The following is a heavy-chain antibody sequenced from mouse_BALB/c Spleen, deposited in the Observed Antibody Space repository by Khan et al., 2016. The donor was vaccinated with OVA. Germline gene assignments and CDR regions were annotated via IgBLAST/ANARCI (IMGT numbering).Heavy chain of an antibody. V-gene: IGHV1S136*01. CDR3: ARAVLGLQTWFAY. CDR2: INPYNDYT. J-gene: IGHJ3*01. CDR1: GYTFTNYD. Sequence: EVQLVESGPELVKPGASVKMSCKASGYTFTNYDMHWVKQKPGQGLEWIGYINPYNDYTKFNEKFKGKATLTSDKSSSTAYMELSSLTSEDSAVDYCARAVLGLQTWFAYWGQGTLVTVSA. D-gene: IGHD3-1*01.